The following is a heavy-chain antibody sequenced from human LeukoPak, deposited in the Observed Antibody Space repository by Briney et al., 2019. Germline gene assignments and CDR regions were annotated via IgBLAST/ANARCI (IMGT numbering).Heavy chain of an antibody. Sequence: GGAQRLYGAASGFTLSSYSMNWVRHAPGPGLDWVSSISSRSSYIYYADSVKGRFTISRDNAKNSLYLQMNSLRAEDTAVYYCAREAVVVPAAIGYWFDPWGQGTLVTVSS. V-gene: IGHV3-21*01. CDR3: AREAVVVPAAIGYWFDP. D-gene: IGHD2-2*01. J-gene: IGHJ5*02. CDR2: ISSRSSYI. CDR1: GFTLSSYS.